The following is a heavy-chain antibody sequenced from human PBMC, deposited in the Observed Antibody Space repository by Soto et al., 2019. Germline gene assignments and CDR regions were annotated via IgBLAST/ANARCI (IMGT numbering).Heavy chain of an antibody. CDR1: GFTFSGSA. CDR2: IRSKANSYAT. D-gene: IGHD6-13*01. CDR3: TSPFFIAAAANAFDI. Sequence: GGSLRLSCAASGFTFSGSAMHWVRQASGKGLEWVGRIRSKANSYATAYAASVKGRFTISRDDSKNTAYLQMNSLKTEDTAVYYCTSPFFIAAAANAFDIWGQGTMVTVSS. J-gene: IGHJ3*02. V-gene: IGHV3-73*01.